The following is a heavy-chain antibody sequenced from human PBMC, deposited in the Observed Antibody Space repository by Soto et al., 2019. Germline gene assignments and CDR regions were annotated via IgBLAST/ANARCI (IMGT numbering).Heavy chain of an antibody. D-gene: IGHD1-1*01. V-gene: IGHV4-31*01. CDR1: GGSISSGGYY. CDR2: IYYSGST. J-gene: IGHJ2*01. Sequence: QVQLQESGPGLVKPSQTLSLTCTVSGGSISSGGYYWSWIRQHPGKGLEWIGYIYYSGSTYYNPLLMTQDTIAVDTPNNQFSFKLNTVTAADTAVYYGARSPLDNDNDWYFDLWGRGTLVTVSS. CDR3: ARSPLDNDNDWYFDL.